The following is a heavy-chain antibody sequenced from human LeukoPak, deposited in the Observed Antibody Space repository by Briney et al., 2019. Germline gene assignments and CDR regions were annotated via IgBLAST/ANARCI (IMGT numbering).Heavy chain of an antibody. J-gene: IGHJ4*02. CDR1: GYTFTSYA. Sequence: GASVKVPCKASGYTFTSYAMHWVRQAPGQRLEWMGWINAGNGDTKYSQKFQGRVTIARDTSASTAYMELSSLRSEDTAVYYCARDRGGTGDFDYWGQGTLVTVSS. D-gene: IGHD1-1*01. CDR3: ARDRGGTGDFDY. CDR2: INAGNGDT. V-gene: IGHV1-3*01.